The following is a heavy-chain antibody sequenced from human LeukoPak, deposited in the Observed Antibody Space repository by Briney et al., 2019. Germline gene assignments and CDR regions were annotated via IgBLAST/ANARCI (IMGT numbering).Heavy chain of an antibody. D-gene: IGHD5-18*01. CDR1: GFAFSRYG. V-gene: IGHV3-23*01. CDR3: AAETTFRGYSYGFAFDY. J-gene: IGHJ4*02. Sequence: PGGSLRLSCAASGFAFSRYGMTWVRQAPGKGLEWVSSIIDSGGSTYYADSVKGRFTISRDNSKNTLYLQMNSLRAEDTAVYYCAAETTFRGYSYGFAFDYWGQGTLVTVSS. CDR2: IIDSGGST.